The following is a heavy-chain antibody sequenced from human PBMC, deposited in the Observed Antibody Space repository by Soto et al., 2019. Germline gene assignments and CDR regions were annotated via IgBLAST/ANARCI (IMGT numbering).Heavy chain of an antibody. Sequence: GSLRLSCAASGFTFSSYAMSWVRQAPGKGLEWVSAISGSGGSTYYADSVKGRFTISRDNSKNTLYLQMNSLRAEDTAVYYCATYNWNYGIGWFDPWGQGTLVTVSS. V-gene: IGHV3-23*01. D-gene: IGHD1-7*01. CDR1: GFTFSSYA. CDR3: ATYNWNYGIGWFDP. CDR2: ISGSGGST. J-gene: IGHJ5*02.